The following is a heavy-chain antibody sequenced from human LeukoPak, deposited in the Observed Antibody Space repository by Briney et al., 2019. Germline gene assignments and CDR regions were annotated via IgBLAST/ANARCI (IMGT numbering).Heavy chain of an antibody. J-gene: IGHJ4*02. CDR1: GFTFSSYW. CDR2: IKQDGSEK. V-gene: IGHV3-7*01. D-gene: IGHD5-18*01. Sequence: GGSLRLSCAASGFTFSSYWMSWVRQAPGKWLEWVANIKQDGSEKYYVDSVKGRFTISRDNAKNSLYLQMNSLRAEDTAVYYCARVGYSSGYAGTFDYWGQGTLVTVSS. CDR3: ARVGYSSGYAGTFDY.